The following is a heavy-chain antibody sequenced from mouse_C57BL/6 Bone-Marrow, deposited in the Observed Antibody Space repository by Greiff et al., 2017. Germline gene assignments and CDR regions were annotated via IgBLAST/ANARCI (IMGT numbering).Heavy chain of an antibody. CDR3: ARGDGDD. J-gene: IGHJ2*01. V-gene: IGHV1-81*01. Sequence: VQLVESGAELARPGASVKLSCKASGYTFTSYGISWVKQRPGQGLEWIGGIYPGSGNTYYNEKFKGKATLTADKSSSTAYMELRSLTSEDSAVYFCARGDGDDWGQGTTLTVSS. D-gene: IGHD3-3*01. CDR1: GYTFTSYG. CDR2: IYPGSGNT.